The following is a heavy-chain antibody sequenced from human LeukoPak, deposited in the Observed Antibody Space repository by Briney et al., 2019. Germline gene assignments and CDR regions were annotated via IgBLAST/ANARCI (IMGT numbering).Heavy chain of an antibody. CDR1: GFTFSSYS. D-gene: IGHD5-18*01. V-gene: IGHV3-21*01. CDR3: ARPGYSYGYYYFDY. Sequence: GGSLRLSCAASGFTFSSYSMNWVRQAPGKGLEWVSSISSSSSYIYYADSVKGRFTISRDNAKNSLYPQMNSLRAEDTAVYYCARPGYSYGYYYFDYWGQGTLVTVSS. CDR2: ISSSSSYI. J-gene: IGHJ4*02.